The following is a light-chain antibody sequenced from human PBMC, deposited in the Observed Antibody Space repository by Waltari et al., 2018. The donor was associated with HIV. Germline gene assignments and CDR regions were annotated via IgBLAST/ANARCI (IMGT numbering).Light chain of an antibody. V-gene: IGLV3-21*04. CDR1: NIGSKS. Sequence: SYVLTQPPSVSVAPGKTAKITCGGNNIGSKSVHWYQQKPGQAPVLVIYYDNDRPSGIPERFSGSNSGNTATLTISRVEAGDEADYYCQVWDGSNDVVFGGGTKLTVL. J-gene: IGLJ2*01. CDR3: QVWDGSNDVV. CDR2: YDN.